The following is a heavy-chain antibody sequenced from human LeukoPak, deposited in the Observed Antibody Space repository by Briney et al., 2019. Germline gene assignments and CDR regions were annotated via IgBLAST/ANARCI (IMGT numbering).Heavy chain of an antibody. CDR1: GGSISSYY. CDR2: SYYSGST. J-gene: IGHJ4*02. D-gene: IGHD6-13*01. V-gene: IGHV4-59*08. CDR3: ARHTDIAALSSLNY. Sequence: AETLSLTCTVSGGSISSYYWSWIRQTPGKGLEWIGDSYYSGSTNYNPSLKSRVTISVDTSKNQFSLKLSSVTAADTAVYYCARHTDIAALSSLNYWGQGTLVTVSS.